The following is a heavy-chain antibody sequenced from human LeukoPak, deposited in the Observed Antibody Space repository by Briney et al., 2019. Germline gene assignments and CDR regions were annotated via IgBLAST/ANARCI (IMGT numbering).Heavy chain of an antibody. CDR1: GGSISSYY. CDR2: SYYSGST. J-gene: IGHJ4*02. D-gene: IGHD6-13*01. V-gene: IGHV4-59*08. CDR3: ARHTDIAALSSLNY. Sequence: AETLSLTCTVSGGSISSYYWSWIRQTPGKGLEWIGDSYYSGSTNYNPSLKSRVTISVDTSKNQFSLKLSSVTAADTAVYYCARHTDIAALSSLNYWGQGTLVTVSS.